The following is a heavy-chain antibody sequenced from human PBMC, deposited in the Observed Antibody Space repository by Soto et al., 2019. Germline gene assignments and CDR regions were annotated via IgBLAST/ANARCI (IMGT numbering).Heavy chain of an antibody. CDR1: GFTFSSYA. CDR3: ARERKQHIVVVTAILV. V-gene: IGHV3-30-3*01. CDR2: ISYDGSNK. D-gene: IGHD2-21*02. J-gene: IGHJ4*02. Sequence: QVQLVESGGGVVHPGRSLRLSCAASGFTFSSYAMHWVRQAPGKGLEWVAVISYDGSNKYYADSVKGRFTISRDNSKNTLYLQMNSLRAEDTAVYYCARERKQHIVVVTAILVWGQGTLVTVSS.